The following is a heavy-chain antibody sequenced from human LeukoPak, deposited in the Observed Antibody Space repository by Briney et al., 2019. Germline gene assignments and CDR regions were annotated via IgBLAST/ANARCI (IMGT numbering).Heavy chain of an antibody. V-gene: IGHV1-69*04. CDR2: IIPILGIA. Sequence: SVKVSCKASGGTFSSYAISWVRQAPGQGLEWMGRIIPILGIANYAQKFQGRVTITADKSTSTAYMELSSLRSEDTAVYYCASEGGYSYGQFGYWGQGALVTVSS. D-gene: IGHD5-18*01. J-gene: IGHJ4*02. CDR1: GGTFSSYA. CDR3: ASEGGYSYGQFGY.